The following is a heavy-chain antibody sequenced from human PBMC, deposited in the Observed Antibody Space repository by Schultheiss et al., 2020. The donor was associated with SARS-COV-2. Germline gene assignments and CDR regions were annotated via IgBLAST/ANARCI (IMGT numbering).Heavy chain of an antibody. V-gene: IGHV3-30*18. CDR2: ISYDGSNK. J-gene: IGHJ4*02. D-gene: IGHD5-18*01. CDR1: GFTFNEHV. Sequence: GGSLRLSCVPSGFTFNEHVMNWVRQAPGKGLEWVAVISYDGSNKYYADSVKGRFTITRDNSKNTLYLQMNSLRPEDTAVYYCAKGSFSYGYDDFDYWGQGILVTVSS. CDR3: AKGSFSYGYDDFDY.